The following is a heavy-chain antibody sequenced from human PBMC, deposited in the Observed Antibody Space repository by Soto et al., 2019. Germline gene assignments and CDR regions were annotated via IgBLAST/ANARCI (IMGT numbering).Heavy chain of an antibody. V-gene: IGHV3-7*03. Sequence: GSLRLSGAASGFTFSSYWMSWVRQAPGKGLEGVANIKKDGSEKYYVDSVKGRFTISRDNAKHSLYLQMNSLRAEDTAVYYCARGIYQEPYGSGSYKDYWGQGTQVTVSS. CDR2: IKKDGSEK. J-gene: IGHJ4*02. D-gene: IGHD3-10*01. CDR3: ARGIYQEPYGSGSYKDY. CDR1: GFTFSSYW.